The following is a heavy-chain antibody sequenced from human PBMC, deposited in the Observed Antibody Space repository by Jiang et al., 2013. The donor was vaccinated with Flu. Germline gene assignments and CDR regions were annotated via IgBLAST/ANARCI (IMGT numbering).Heavy chain of an antibody. J-gene: IGHJ4*02. Sequence: VTISVDTSKNQFSLKLSSVTAADTAVYYCARGEKVVVAATHASFDYWGQGTLVTVSS. V-gene: IGHV4-34*01. CDR3: ARGEKVVVAATHASFDY. D-gene: IGHD2-15*01.